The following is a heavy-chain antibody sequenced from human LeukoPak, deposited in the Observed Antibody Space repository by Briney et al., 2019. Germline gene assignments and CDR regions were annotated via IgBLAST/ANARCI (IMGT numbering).Heavy chain of an antibody. D-gene: IGHD3-10*01. CDR2: IYHSGST. V-gene: IGHV4-4*02. CDR1: GGSISSSNW. Sequence: PSETLSLTCAVSGGSISSSNWWSWVRQPPGKGLEWIGEIYHSGSTNYNPSLKSRVTISVDKSRNQFSLKLSSVTAADTAVYYCARAGRVRERDFDYWGQGTLVTVSS. CDR3: ARAGRVRERDFDY. J-gene: IGHJ4*02.